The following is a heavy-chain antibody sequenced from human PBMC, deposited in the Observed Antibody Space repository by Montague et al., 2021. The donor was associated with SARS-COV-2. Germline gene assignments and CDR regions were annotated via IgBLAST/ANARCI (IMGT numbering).Heavy chain of an antibody. D-gene: IGHD3-22*01. CDR1: GGSIRSSDHY. Sequence: SETLSLTCTVSGGSIRSSDHYWGWIRQPPGKGLEWIGYIYYSGSTNYNPSLKSRVTISVDTSKNQFSLKLTSVTAADTAVYYCARGRDGYYHRSALFDYWGQGTLVTVSS. V-gene: IGHV4-61*08. CDR3: ARGRDGYYHRSALFDY. J-gene: IGHJ4*02. CDR2: IYYSGST.